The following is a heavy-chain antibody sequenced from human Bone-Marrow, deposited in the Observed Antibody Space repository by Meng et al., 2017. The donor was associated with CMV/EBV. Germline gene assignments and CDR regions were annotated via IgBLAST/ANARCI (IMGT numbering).Heavy chain of an antibody. J-gene: IGHJ4*02. D-gene: IGHD3-3*01. V-gene: IGHV4-30-4*08. Sequence: SETLSLTCTVSGDSISSGDYYWSWIRQPPGKGLEWIGYIYSSGSTYYNPSLKSRLNILLDTSKNQFSLNLRSVTAADTAVYSCARATGFAVGDIWGQRTLVAVSS. CDR2: IYSSGST. CDR3: ARATGFAVGDI. CDR1: GDSISSGDYY.